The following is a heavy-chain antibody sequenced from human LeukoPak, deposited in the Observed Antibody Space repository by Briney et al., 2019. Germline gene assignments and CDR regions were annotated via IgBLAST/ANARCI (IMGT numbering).Heavy chain of an antibody. CDR1: GFIFSRYD. D-gene: IGHD3-22*01. Sequence: GSLRLSCAASGFIFSRYDMSWVRQPPEEGLEWVSTISFAGDKTAYTDSVKGRFIISRDNSKNTVYLQMNSLRAEDTAVYYCAKGGASITMIVVVIYWGGAEGKDDAFDIWGQGTMVTVSS. CDR2: ISFAGDKT. V-gene: IGHV3-23*01. CDR3: AKGGASITMIVVVIYWGGAEGKDDAFDI. J-gene: IGHJ3*02.